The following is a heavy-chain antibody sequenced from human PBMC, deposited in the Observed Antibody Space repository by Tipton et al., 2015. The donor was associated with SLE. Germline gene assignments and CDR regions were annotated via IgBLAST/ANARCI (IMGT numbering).Heavy chain of an antibody. D-gene: IGHD3-10*01. CDR2: MSSSRSYI. CDR1: GFTFSSYS. Sequence: SLRLSCAASGFTFSSYSMNWVRQAPGKGLEWVSSMSSSRSYIFYADSVKGRFTISRDNAKKSLYLQMNSLRDEDTAVYYCTTSSGTEHYFDSRGQGTLVTVSS. J-gene: IGHJ4*02. CDR3: TTSSGTEHYFDS. V-gene: IGHV3-21*01.